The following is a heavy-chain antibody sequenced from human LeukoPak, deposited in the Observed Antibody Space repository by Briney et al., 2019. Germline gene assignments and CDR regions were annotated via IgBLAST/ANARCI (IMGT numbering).Heavy chain of an antibody. Sequence: PGGSLRLSCAASGFTFSSYWMHWVRQVPNQGLVWVSRINSDETISEYVDSVNGRFTISRDNAKNTLYLQMNSLRAEDTAVYYCAKDRLSGSYYDGAFDIWGQGTMVTVSS. CDR3: AKDRLSGSYYDGAFDI. V-gene: IGHV3-74*01. CDR2: INSDETIS. D-gene: IGHD1-26*01. J-gene: IGHJ3*02. CDR1: GFTFSSYW.